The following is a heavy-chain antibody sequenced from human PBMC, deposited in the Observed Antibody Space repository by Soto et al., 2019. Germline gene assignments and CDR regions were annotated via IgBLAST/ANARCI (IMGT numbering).Heavy chain of an antibody. CDR3: AAVIAIPETPIDY. CDR1: GGSISSSGYY. D-gene: IGHD6-13*01. J-gene: IGHJ4*02. V-gene: IGHV4-39*01. CDR2: IYYSGST. Sequence: SETLSLTCTVSGGSISSSGYYWGWIRHPPGKGLEWIGTIYYSGSTYYNPSLKTRITMSVDTSNNQFSLKLRSVTAADTAVYYCAAVIAIPETPIDYWGQGTLVTVSS.